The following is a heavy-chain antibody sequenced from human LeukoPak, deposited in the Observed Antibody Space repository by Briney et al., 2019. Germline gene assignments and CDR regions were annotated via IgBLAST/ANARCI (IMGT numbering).Heavy chain of an antibody. CDR3: AKDKSEMETITRAFDF. D-gene: IGHD5-24*01. J-gene: IGHJ3*01. CDR2: ISSSGGST. CDR1: GFTFSSYA. V-gene: IGHV3-23*01. Sequence: GGSLRLSCAASGFTFSSYAMSWVRQAPGKGLEWVSAISSSGGSTYYADSVKGRFTISRDNSKNTLFLKMNSLRAEDTAVYYCAKDKSEMETITRAFDFWGQGTMVTVSS.